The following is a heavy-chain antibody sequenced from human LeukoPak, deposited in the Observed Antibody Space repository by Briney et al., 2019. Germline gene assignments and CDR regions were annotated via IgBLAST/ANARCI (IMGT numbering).Heavy chain of an antibody. V-gene: IGHV5-51*01. D-gene: IGHD5-12*01. CDR2: IHPGDSDT. CDR3: ARSPWNSYDY. J-gene: IGHJ4*02. Sequence: PGESLKISCKGSGYTFTSYWIGWVRQMPGKGLEWMGIIHPGDSDTRYSPSFQGQVTISVDKSISTAYLQWSSLKASDTAMYYRARSPWNSYDYWGQGTLVTVSS. CDR1: GYTFTSYW.